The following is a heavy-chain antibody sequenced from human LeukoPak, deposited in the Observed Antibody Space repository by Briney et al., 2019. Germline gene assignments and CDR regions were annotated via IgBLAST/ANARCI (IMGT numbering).Heavy chain of an antibody. CDR1: GFTFSDYS. J-gene: IGHJ3*02. CDR3: ARHSGAAAGPPYDTFDI. D-gene: IGHD6-13*01. Sequence: PGGSLRLSCAASGFTFSDYSMTWIRQPPGRGLEWVSSINGPSTTIHYTDSLKGRFTISRDNAKKSLYLQMNSLRAEDTALYYCARHSGAAAGPPYDTFDIWGQGTLVSVSS. CDR2: INGPSTTI. V-gene: IGHV3-11*01.